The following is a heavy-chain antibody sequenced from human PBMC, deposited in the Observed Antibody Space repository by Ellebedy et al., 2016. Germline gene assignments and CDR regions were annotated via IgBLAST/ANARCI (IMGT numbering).Heavy chain of an antibody. CDR3: ARETDFWSDSSYFDY. CDR1: GGSINSGDYY. CDR2: IYYSGTT. Sequence: SETLSLXCSVSGGSINSGDYYRCWIRQPPGQGLEWLGYIYYSGTTYYNTSLKSRITISVDTSKNQFSLRLSSVTAADTAVYFCARETDFWSDSSYFDYWGQGILVTISS. V-gene: IGHV4-30-4*01. D-gene: IGHD3-3*01. J-gene: IGHJ4*02.